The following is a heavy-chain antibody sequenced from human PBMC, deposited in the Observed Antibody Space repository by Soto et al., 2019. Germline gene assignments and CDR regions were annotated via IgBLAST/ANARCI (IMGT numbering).Heavy chain of an antibody. CDR1: GFTFSNYG. V-gene: IGHV3-30*03. J-gene: IGHJ4*02. CDR3: VLAIGNYWSLHY. D-gene: IGHD1-26*01. Sequence: QVQLVESGGGVVQPGRSLRLSCAASGFTFSNYGMYWVRQAAGKGLEWVAFISYDGSSKFYADPMKGRHTISRDNSKNTLYLQMNSLRAECSVFIYCVLAIGNYWSLHYWGQGHLVTVSS. CDR2: ISYDGSSK.